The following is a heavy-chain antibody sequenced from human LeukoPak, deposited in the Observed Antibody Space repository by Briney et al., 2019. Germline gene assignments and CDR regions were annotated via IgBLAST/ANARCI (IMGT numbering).Heavy chain of an antibody. J-gene: IGHJ4*02. CDR2: ISAYNGNT. D-gene: IGHD3-22*01. V-gene: IGHV1-18*01. CDR3: ARGDSSGFLDY. Sequence: WASVKVSCKASGYTFTSYAMNWVRQAPGQGLEWMGWISAYNGNTNYAQKLQGRVTMTTDTSTSTAYMELSSLRSEDTAVYYCARGDSSGFLDYWGQGTLVTVSS. CDR1: GYTFTSYA.